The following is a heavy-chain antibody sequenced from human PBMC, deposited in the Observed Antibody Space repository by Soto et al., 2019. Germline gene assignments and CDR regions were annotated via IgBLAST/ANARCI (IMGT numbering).Heavy chain of an antibody. CDR1: GFTFSGYA. D-gene: IGHD4-17*01. V-gene: IGHV3-23*01. CDR3: AKDCRPHYGDNCFDF. Sequence: GGSLRLSCAASGFTFSGYAMSWVRQAPGKGLEWVSAISGRGGSTYYADSVKGRFTISRDNSKNTLYLQMNSLRADDTAVYYCAKDCRPHYGDNCFDFWGLGTLVTVSS. CDR2: ISGRGGST. J-gene: IGHJ5*01.